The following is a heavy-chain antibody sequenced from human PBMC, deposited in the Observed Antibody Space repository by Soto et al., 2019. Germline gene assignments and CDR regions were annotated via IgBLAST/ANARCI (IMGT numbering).Heavy chain of an antibody. CDR2: INPNSGGT. CDR1: GYTFTGYY. V-gene: IGHV1-2*04. CDR3: ARDGPGYSGYDYGFGY. D-gene: IGHD5-12*01. J-gene: IGHJ4*02. Sequence: ASVKVSCKASGYTFTGYYMHWVRQAPGQGLEWMGWINPNSGGTNYAQKFQGWVTMTRDTSISTAYMELSRLRSDDTAVYYCARDGPGYSGYDYGFGYWGQGTLVTVSS.